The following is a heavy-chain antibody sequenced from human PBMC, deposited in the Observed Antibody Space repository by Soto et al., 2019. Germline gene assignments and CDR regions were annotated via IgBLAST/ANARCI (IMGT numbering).Heavy chain of an antibody. J-gene: IGHJ4*02. Sequence: EVQLVESGGGLVKPGGSLRLSCAASGFTFSSYSMNWVRQAPGKGLEWVSSISSSSSYIYYADSAKGRFTISRDNAKNSLYLQMNSLRAEDTAVYYCARGLHCSGGSCVFDYWGQGTLVTVSS. CDR1: GFTFSSYS. CDR3: ARGLHCSGGSCVFDY. V-gene: IGHV3-21*01. D-gene: IGHD2-15*01. CDR2: ISSSSSYI.